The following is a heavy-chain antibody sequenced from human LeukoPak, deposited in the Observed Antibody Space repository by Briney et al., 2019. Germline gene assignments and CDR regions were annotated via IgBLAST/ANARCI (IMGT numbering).Heavy chain of an antibody. CDR3: AKGGAHGYGSPYAFDI. CDR2: ISTTGGNT. D-gene: IGHD3-10*01. Sequence: GGSLRLSCPTSTLTLTCTFMRLSLQAPGKGPEWVSTISTTGGNTYYADSVKGRFTISRDNSKNKLYLRMTNMDPVDTATYYCAKGGAHGYGSPYAFDIWGQGTMVTVSS. V-gene: IGHV3-23*01. CDR1: TLTLTCTF. J-gene: IGHJ3*02.